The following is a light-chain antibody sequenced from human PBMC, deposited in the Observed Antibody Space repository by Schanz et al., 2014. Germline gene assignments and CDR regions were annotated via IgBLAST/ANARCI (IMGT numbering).Light chain of an antibody. CDR1: QSVSSD. CDR2: GAS. CDR3: QQYSESRT. J-gene: IGKJ1*01. V-gene: IGKV3-15*01. Sequence: EIVLTQSPGTLSLSPGERATLSCRASQSVSSDYLTWYQQKPGQAPKVLIYGASTRATGIPARFSGSGSGTEFTLTISSLQSEDLTVYYCQQYSESRTFGQGTKVDVK.